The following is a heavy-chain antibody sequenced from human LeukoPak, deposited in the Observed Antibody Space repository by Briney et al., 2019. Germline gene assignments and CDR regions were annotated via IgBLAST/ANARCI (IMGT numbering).Heavy chain of an antibody. CDR3: ARGLRWPVPYFDY. CDR1: GGSINSYY. CDR2: IYYSGST. Sequence: PSETLSLTCTVSGGSINSYYWSWIRQPPGKGLEWIGYIYYSGSTNYNPSLKSRVTISVDTSKNQFSLKLSSVTAADTAVYYCARGLRWPVPYFDYWGQGTLVTVSS. D-gene: IGHD4-23*01. J-gene: IGHJ4*02. V-gene: IGHV4-59*01.